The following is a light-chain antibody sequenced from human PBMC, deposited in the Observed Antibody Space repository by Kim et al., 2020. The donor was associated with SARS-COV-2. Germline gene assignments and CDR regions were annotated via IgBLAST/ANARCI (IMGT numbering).Light chain of an antibody. V-gene: IGLV3-19*01. CDR1: SLRNYD. CDR2: GKN. Sequence: ALVQATEITSQGDSLRNYDAIWYQHRPGQGPVLVNYGKNNPPSGIPDRFSGSTSVNAASLTITGAQAKDEADYYCHARDRNTIHQVFGTGTKVTVL. J-gene: IGLJ1*01. CDR3: HARDRNTIHQV.